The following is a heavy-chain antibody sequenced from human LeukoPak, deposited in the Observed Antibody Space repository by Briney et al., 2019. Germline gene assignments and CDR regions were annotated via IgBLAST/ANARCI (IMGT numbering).Heavy chain of an antibody. CDR2: IASDTTYM. CDR1: GFTFETYT. V-gene: IGHV3-21*06. CDR3: ARDYYDSSASATFDY. D-gene: IGHD3-22*01. Sequence: GGSLRLSCEASGFTFETYTVNWVRQAPGKALEWVCSIASDTTYMKYADSVKGRFTVSRDNAKNSVFLEMKSLRADDTAIYFCARDYYDSSASATFDYWGRGTLVTVSS. J-gene: IGHJ4*02.